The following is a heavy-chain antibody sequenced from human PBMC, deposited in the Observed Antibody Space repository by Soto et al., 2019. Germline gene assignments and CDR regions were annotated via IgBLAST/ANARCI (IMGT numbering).Heavy chain of an antibody. V-gene: IGHV1-69*13. CDR3: ASTDCSGGSCYPYYYYGMDV. CDR2: IIPIFGTA. CDR1: GGTFSSYA. D-gene: IGHD2-15*01. J-gene: IGHJ6*02. Sequence: GASVKFSCKASGGTFSSYAISWVRQAPGQGLEWMGGIIPIFGTANYAQKFQGRVTITADESTSTAYMELSSLRSEDTAVYYCASTDCSGGSCYPYYYYGMDVWGQGTTVTVS.